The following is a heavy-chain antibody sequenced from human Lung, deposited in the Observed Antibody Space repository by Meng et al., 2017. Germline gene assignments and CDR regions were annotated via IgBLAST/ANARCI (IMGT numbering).Heavy chain of an antibody. V-gene: IGHV4-30-4*01. CDR1: GCSISSSNYY. J-gene: IGHJ2*01. CDR3: ARGQKGYFDL. Sequence: QWRLQESGPGLVKPSQTLSLTCTVSGCSISSSNYYWSWIRQPPGKGLEWSGHIYNSGSTYYNPSLKSRITISVDTSKNQFSLKLSSVTAADTAVYYCARGQKGYFDLWGRGTLVTVSS. CDR2: IYNSGST.